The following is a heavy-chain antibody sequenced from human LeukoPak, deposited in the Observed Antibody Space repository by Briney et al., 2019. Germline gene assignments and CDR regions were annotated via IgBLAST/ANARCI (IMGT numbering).Heavy chain of an antibody. CDR1: GFTFSNYG. CDR3: AKEDCSSTSCPSD. CDR2: ISYDGSDK. J-gene: IGHJ4*02. V-gene: IGHV3-30*18. Sequence: GGSLRLSCAASGFTFSNYGMHWVRQAPGKGLEWVAIISYDGSDKYYADSVKGRFTISRDNSKNTLYLQMNSLRAEDTAVYYCAKEDCSSTSCPSDWGQGTLVTVSS. D-gene: IGHD2-2*01.